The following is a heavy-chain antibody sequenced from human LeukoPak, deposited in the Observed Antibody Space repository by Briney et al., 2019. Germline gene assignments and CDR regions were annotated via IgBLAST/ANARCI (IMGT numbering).Heavy chain of an antibody. CDR2: ISWNSGSI. J-gene: IGHJ4*01. D-gene: IGHD6-13*01. Sequence: PGGSLRLSCAASGFTFDDYAMHWVRQAPGKGLEWVSGISWNSGSIGYADSVKGRFTISRDNAKNSLYLQMNSLRAEDTALYYCAKVIAAAGTDWGHGTLVTVSS. CDR3: AKVIAAAGTD. V-gene: IGHV3-9*01. CDR1: GFTFDDYA.